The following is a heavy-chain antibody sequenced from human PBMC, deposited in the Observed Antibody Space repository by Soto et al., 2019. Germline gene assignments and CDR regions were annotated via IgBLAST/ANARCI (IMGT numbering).Heavy chain of an antibody. CDR1: GGSISSGGYS. Sequence: SETLSLTCAVSGGSISSGGYSWSWIRQPPGKGLEWIGYIYHSGSTYYNPSLKSRVTISVDRSKNQFSLKLSSVTAADTAVYYCARVLGQRDLDGGNYGMDVWGQGTTVTVS. J-gene: IGHJ6*02. V-gene: IGHV4-30-2*01. D-gene: IGHD3-16*01. CDR3: ARVLGQRDLDGGNYGMDV. CDR2: IYHSGST.